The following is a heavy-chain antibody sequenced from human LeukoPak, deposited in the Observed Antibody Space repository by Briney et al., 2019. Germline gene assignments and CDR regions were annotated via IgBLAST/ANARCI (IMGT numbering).Heavy chain of an antibody. Sequence: ASVKVSCKASGYTFTSYDINWVRQATGQGLEWMGWMNPNSGNTGYAQKLQGRVTITRNTSISTAYMELSSLRSEDTAVYYCARGRVVVSAWGLQNYYYYYMDVWGKGTTVTVSS. CDR1: GYTFTSYD. CDR2: MNPNSGNT. J-gene: IGHJ6*03. CDR3: ARGRVVVSAWGLQNYYYYYMDV. D-gene: IGHD3-22*01. V-gene: IGHV1-8*03.